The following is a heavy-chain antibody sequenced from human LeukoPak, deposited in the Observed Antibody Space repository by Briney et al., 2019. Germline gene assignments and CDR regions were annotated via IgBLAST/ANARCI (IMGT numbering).Heavy chain of an antibody. CDR3: ARLLAYGSGAEAFDY. CDR1: GFSFSSYW. CDR2: IREDGTEK. V-gene: IGHV3-7*01. D-gene: IGHD3-10*01. J-gene: IGHJ4*02. Sequence: PGGSLRLSCAASGFSFSSYWMTLIRQAPGTGREWAANIREDGTEKYYVDSVKGRFTLSRDNARSSLYLQMNSLRAGDTAVYYCARLLAYGSGAEAFDYWGQGTLVTVSS.